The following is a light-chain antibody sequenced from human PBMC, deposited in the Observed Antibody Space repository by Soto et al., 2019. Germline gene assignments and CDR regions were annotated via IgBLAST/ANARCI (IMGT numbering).Light chain of an antibody. V-gene: IGLV1-40*01. CDR2: GNS. Sequence: QSVLTQPPSVSGAPGQRVTISCTGSSSNIGAGYDVHWYQQLPGTAPKLLIYGNSNRPSGVPDRFSGSKSGTSASLAITGLQAQDEDDYYYQYWYCSLSLSNVVFGGGTKLTVL. CDR3: QYWYCSLSLSNVV. J-gene: IGLJ2*01. CDR1: SSNIGAGYD.